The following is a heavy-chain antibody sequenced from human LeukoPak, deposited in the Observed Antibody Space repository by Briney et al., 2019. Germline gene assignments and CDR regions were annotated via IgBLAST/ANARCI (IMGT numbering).Heavy chain of an antibody. J-gene: IGHJ3*02. CDR3: ARALSTFGVVRVPFDI. V-gene: IGHV3-30*02. CDR2: IRYDGSNK. Sequence: GGSLRLSCAASGFTFSSYGMHWVRQAPGKGLEWVAFIRYDGSNKYYADSVKGRFTISRDNSKNTLYLQMNSLRAEDTAVYYCARALSTFGVVRVPFDIWGQGTMVTVSS. D-gene: IGHD3-3*01. CDR1: GFTFSSYG.